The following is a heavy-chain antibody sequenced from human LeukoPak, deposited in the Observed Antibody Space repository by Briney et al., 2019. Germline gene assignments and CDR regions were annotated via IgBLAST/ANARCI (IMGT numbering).Heavy chain of an antibody. CDR2: ISASGGST. CDR3: ARSGDGYKPYYFDY. CDR1: GFTFNYYA. V-gene: IGHV3-23*01. Sequence: GGSLRLSCAAPGFTFNYYAMSWVRQAPGKGLEWVSGISASGGSTYYADSVKGRFTMSRDNSKNTLYVQMNSLRAEDTAVYYCARSGDGYKPYYFDYWGQGTLVTVSS. J-gene: IGHJ4*02. D-gene: IGHD5-24*01.